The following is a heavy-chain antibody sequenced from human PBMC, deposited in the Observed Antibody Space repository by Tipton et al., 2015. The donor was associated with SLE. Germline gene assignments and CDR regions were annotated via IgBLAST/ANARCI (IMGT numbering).Heavy chain of an antibody. CDR2: INTNTGNP. J-gene: IGHJ6*03. D-gene: IGHD4-11*01. CDR1: GFPFTGYG. CDR3: AKVTDYSSYYCSYMVV. V-gene: IGHV7-4-1*02. Sequence: QLVQSGAEVKKPGASVKVPCKASGFPFTGYGLSWVRQAPGQGPEWMGWINTNTGNPTYAQGFTGRFVFSLDTSVSTAYLQISSLKPEAPALYYWAKVTDYSSYYCSYMVVWGKGTSVTVS.